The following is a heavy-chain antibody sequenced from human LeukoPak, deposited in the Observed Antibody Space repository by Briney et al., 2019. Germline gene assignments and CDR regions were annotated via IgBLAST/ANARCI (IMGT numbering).Heavy chain of an antibody. CDR2: INQDGSQK. Sequence: GGSLRLSCAASVFTFSSSWMAWVRQTPGKGLEWVANINQDGSQKNYVDSVKGRFTISRDNGKNSLYLQMNSLRAEDTALYYCAKDYYASVSHWGQGTLFTVSS. CDR1: VFTFSSSW. CDR3: AKDYYASVSH. D-gene: IGHD3-10*01. J-gene: IGHJ4*02. V-gene: IGHV3-7*01.